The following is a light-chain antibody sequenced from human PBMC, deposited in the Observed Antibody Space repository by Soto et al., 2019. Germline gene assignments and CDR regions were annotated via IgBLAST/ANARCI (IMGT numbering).Light chain of an antibody. CDR2: GAS. CDR1: QSVSNNY. J-gene: IGKJ1*01. Sequence: EIVLTQSPGNLSLSPGERATLSCRASQSVSNNYLAWYQQKPGQAPRLLIYGASNRATGIPDRFSGSGSGIDFTLTISRLEPEDFAVYYCQQYGSSGTFGQGTKVEIK. V-gene: IGKV3-20*01. CDR3: QQYGSSGT.